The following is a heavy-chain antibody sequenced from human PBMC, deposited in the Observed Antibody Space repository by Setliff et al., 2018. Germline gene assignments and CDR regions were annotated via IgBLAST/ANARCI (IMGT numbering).Heavy chain of an antibody. CDR1: GGSLNTYY. CDR3: AGGLPGDYDFNCFDT. CDR2: INTSGTT. V-gene: IGHV4-4*07. Sequence: SETLSLTCTVPGGSLNTYYWSWIRQPAGKELEWIGRINTSGTTRYNPSLRSRATLSVDESMNRFSLNLNSVTAADTAVYYCAGGLPGDYDFNCFDTWGQGALVTVS. J-gene: IGHJ5*02. D-gene: IGHD3-3*01.